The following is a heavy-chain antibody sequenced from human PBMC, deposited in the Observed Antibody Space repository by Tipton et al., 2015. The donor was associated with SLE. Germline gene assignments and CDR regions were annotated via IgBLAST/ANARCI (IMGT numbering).Heavy chain of an antibody. V-gene: IGHV3-NL1*01. Sequence: SLRLSCAASGFTFSSYAMHWVRQAPGKGLEWVSVIYSGGSTYYADSVKGRFTISRDNAKNSLYLQMNSLRVEDTAVYFCAGDDYASGITWGQGTLVTVSS. CDR2: IYSGGST. CDR3: AGDDYASGIT. D-gene: IGHD3-10*01. CDR1: GFTFSSYA. J-gene: IGHJ5*02.